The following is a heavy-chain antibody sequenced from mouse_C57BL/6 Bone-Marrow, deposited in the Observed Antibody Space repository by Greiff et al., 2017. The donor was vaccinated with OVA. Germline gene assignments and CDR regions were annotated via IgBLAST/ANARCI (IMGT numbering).Heavy chain of an antibody. CDR3: ATGTRYFDV. D-gene: IGHD4-1*01. J-gene: IGHJ1*03. V-gene: IGHV5-17*01. CDR2: ISSGSSTI. Sequence: LMESGGGLVKPGGSLKLSFAASGFTFSDYGMHWVRQAPEKGLEWVAYISSGSSTIYYADTVKGRFTISRDNAKNTLFLQMTSRRSEDTAMYYCATGTRYFDVWGTGTTVTVSS. CDR1: GFTFSDYG.